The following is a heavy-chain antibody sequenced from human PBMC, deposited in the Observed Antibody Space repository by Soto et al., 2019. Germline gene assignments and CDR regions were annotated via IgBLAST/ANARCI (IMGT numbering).Heavy chain of an antibody. D-gene: IGHD6-13*01. CDR2: INHSGST. J-gene: IGHJ6*02. Sequence: QVQLQQWGAGLLKPSETLSLTCAVYGGSFSGYYWSWIRQPPGKGLEWIGEINHSGSTNYNPSLKSRVTISVDTSKNQFSLKLSSVTAADTTVYYCARSLRIIAAAGTHYYYGMDVWGQGTTVTVSS. CDR3: ARSLRIIAAAGTHYYYGMDV. V-gene: IGHV4-34*01. CDR1: GGSFSGYY.